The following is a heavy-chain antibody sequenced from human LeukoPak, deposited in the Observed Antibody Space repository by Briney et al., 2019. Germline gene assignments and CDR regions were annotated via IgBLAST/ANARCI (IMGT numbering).Heavy chain of an antibody. J-gene: IGHJ6*03. CDR1: GGTFSSYA. CDR2: IIPLFGTS. D-gene: IGHD2-2*01. Sequence: GASVKVSCKASGGTFSSYAISWVRQAPGQGLEWMGGIIPLFGTSNYAQKFQGRVTITADESTSTAYMELSSLRSEDTAVYYCARGRCSSTSCYAETYYMDVWGKGTTVTISS. CDR3: ARGRCSSTSCYAETYYMDV. V-gene: IGHV1-69*13.